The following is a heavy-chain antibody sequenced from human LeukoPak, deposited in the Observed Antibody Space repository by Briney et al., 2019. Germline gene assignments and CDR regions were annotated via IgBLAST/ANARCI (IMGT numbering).Heavy chain of an antibody. CDR2: IISIFGIA. J-gene: IGHJ5*02. V-gene: IGHV1-69*10. CDR3: ARDLGPYCTNGVCSHRSRGSWFDP. D-gene: IGHD2-8*01. CDR1: GGSFRSYP. Sequence: SVTVSCQASGGSFRSYPISWVRPAPGQGLEWMGRIISIFGIANYAHKFQGRVAITADKSTSTAYMELSSLRSEDTAVYYCARDLGPYCTNGVCSHRSRGSWFDPWGQGTLVTVSS.